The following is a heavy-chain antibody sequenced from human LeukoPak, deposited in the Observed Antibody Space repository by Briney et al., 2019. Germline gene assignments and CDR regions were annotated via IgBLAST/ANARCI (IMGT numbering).Heavy chain of an antibody. D-gene: IGHD5-24*01. V-gene: IGHV3-7*03. CDR3: AKEGRSLQTY. J-gene: IGHJ4*02. CDR2: IKEDGTET. CDR1: GFTFSSYG. Sequence: GGSLRLSCAASGFTFSSYGMHWVRQAPGKGLEWVANIKEDGTETYYVDSVKGRFTISRDNAKNSLYLQMNSLRVEDTAVYYCAKEGRSLQTYWGQGTLVTVSS.